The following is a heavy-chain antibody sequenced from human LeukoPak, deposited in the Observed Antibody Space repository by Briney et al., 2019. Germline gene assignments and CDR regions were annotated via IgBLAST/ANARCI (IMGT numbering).Heavy chain of an antibody. CDR3: ARDLISGPATHYS. J-gene: IGHJ4*02. Sequence: GGSLRLSCAASGFTVTNNDMNWVRQAPGKGLEWVSVITSGGSTYFADSVKGRFTVSRDNSKNTLSLQMNSLRVEDTAAYYCARDLISGPATHYSWGQGALVTVSS. CDR1: GFTVTNND. V-gene: IGHV3-66*01. D-gene: IGHD2-15*01. CDR2: ITSGGST.